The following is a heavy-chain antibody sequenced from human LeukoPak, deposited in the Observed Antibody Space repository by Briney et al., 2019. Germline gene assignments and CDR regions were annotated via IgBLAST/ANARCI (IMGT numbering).Heavy chain of an antibody. CDR1: GYTFTGYY. V-gene: IGHV1-2*07. CDR3: ARDRGTMVRGVIINY. J-gene: IGHJ4*02. CDR2: NNTNSGGT. Sequence: ASVDVSCKASGYTFTGYYMHWVRQASGQGLEWMGWNNTNSGGTNYAHKFQGRVTMTRDTCISPAYMELSRLRSDDTAVYYCARDRGTMVRGVIINYWGQGTLVTVSS. D-gene: IGHD3-10*01.